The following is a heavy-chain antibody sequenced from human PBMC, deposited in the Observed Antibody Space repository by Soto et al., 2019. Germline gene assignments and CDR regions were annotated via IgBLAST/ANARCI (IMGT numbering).Heavy chain of an antibody. CDR1: GFTFNNYA. CDR2: ISYDGSSK. V-gene: IGHV3-30-3*01. Sequence: QVQLVESGGGVVQPGRSLRLSCAASGFTFNNYAMHWVRQAPGKGLEWVAFISYDGSSKYYADPVTGRFTISRDNSRNTLYLQMNSLRAEDTAVYYCARGDGYIYGNTFDSWGQGTLVTVSS. D-gene: IGHD5-18*01. J-gene: IGHJ4*02. CDR3: ARGDGYIYGNTFDS.